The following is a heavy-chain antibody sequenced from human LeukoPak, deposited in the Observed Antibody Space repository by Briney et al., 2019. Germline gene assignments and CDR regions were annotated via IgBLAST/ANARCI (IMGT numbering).Heavy chain of an antibody. CDR3: ARDQYSGSYYYWYCDL. Sequence: SETLSLTCTVSGGSVSSGSYYWSWIRQPPGKGLEWIGYIYYSGSTNYNPSLKSRVTISVDTSKNQFSLKLSSVTAADTAVYYWARDQYSGSYYYWYCDLWGRGTLVTVSS. CDR1: GGSVSSGSYY. J-gene: IGHJ2*01. CDR2: IYYSGST. D-gene: IGHD1-26*01. V-gene: IGHV4-61*01.